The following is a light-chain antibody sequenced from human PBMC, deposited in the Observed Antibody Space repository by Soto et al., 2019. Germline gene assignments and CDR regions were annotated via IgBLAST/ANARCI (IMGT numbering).Light chain of an antibody. Sequence: DVVMTQSPLSLPVTLGQSASISCTSSQSLVYADGNTYLNWLLQRPGQSPRRLIYKVFNRDSGVPDRFSGSASGSEFTLTISRVEAEDIGVYYCMQTGHWPYTFGRGTKVEIK. CDR1: QSLVYADGNTY. J-gene: IGKJ2*01. V-gene: IGKV2-30*01. CDR2: KVF. CDR3: MQTGHWPYT.